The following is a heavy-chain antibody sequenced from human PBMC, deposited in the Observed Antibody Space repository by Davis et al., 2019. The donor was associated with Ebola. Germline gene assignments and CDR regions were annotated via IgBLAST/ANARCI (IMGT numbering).Heavy chain of an antibody. D-gene: IGHD4-11*01. CDR3: ARARLQGVDP. CDR2: VFHTGST. CDR1: GDSIRSSY. J-gene: IGHJ5*02. V-gene: IGHV4-59*01. Sequence: SETLSLTCTVSGDSIRSSYWTWIRQSPRKGLEWIGHVFHTGSTSYNPLLQGRITISLDTSKNQFSLKLNSVTTADTAVYYCARARLQGVDPWGQGTLVTVSS.